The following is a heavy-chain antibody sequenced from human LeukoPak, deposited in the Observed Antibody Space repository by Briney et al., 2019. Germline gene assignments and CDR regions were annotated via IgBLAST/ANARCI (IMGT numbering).Heavy chain of an antibody. Sequence: ASVKVSCKASGYTFTGYYMHWVRQAPGQGLEWMGWINPNSGGTNYAQKFQGRVTMTRDTSISTAYMELSRLRSDDTAVCYCARVVLSTVAGPTRAYNWFDPWGQGTLVTVSS. CDR2: INPNSGGT. CDR1: GYTFTGYY. V-gene: IGHV1-2*02. J-gene: IGHJ5*02. CDR3: ARVVLSTVAGPTRAYNWFDP. D-gene: IGHD6-19*01.